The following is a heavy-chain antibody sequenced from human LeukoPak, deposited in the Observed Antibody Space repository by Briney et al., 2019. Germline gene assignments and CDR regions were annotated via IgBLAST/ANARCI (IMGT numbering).Heavy chain of an antibody. D-gene: IGHD3-22*01. J-gene: IGHJ5*02. CDR2: INPSGGST. CDR3: AREETDSSGYHWFDP. Sequence: GASVTVSCKASGYTFTSYYMHWVRQAPGQGLEWMGIINPSGGSTSYAQKFQGRVTMTRDTSTSTVYMELSSLRSEDTAVYYCAREETDSSGYHWFDPWGQGTLVTVSS. V-gene: IGHV1-46*01. CDR1: GYTFTSYY.